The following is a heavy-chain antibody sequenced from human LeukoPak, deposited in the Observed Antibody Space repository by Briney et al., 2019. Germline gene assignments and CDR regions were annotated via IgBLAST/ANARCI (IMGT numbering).Heavy chain of an antibody. Sequence: SQTLSLTCAVSGGSISSGSYSWSWIRQPPGKGLEWIGYIYPRGSTYYNPSLKSRVILSLDKSANQFSLNLSSVTAADTAVYYCARQYSVYSSGWRVSYYFDYWGQGTLVTVSS. CDR3: ARQYSVYSSGWRVSYYFDY. J-gene: IGHJ4*02. V-gene: IGHV4-30-2*01. CDR1: GGSISSGSYS. D-gene: IGHD6-19*01. CDR2: IYPRGST.